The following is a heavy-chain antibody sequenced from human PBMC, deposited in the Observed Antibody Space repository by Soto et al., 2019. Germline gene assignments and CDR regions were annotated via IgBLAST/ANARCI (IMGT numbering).Heavy chain of an antibody. Sequence: GGSLRLSCAASGFTFSSYGMHWVRQAPGKGLEWVAVISYDGSNKYYADSVKGRFTISRDNSKNTLYLQMNSLRAEDTAVYYCAKDEYCSGGSCYSGPYYYYYAMDVCGQGTTVTVSS. D-gene: IGHD2-15*01. CDR3: AKDEYCSGGSCYSGPYYYYYAMDV. V-gene: IGHV3-30*18. J-gene: IGHJ6*02. CDR2: ISYDGSNK. CDR1: GFTFSSYG.